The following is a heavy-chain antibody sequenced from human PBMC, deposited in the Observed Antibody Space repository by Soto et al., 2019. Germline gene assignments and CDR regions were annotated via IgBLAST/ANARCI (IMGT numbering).Heavy chain of an antibody. J-gene: IGHJ3*02. CDR3: ARDGYDSSGYYSESAFDI. V-gene: IGHV3-48*02. CDR1: GFAFSSYS. Sequence: DVQLVESGGALVQPGGSLRLSCAASGFAFSSYSFNWVRQAPGKGLEWVSYITSSGSIIYYADSVKGRFTISRDNAKNSLYLQMTSLRDEDTAVYYCARDGYDSSGYYSESAFDIWGQGTMVTVSS. CDR2: ITSSGSII. D-gene: IGHD3-22*01.